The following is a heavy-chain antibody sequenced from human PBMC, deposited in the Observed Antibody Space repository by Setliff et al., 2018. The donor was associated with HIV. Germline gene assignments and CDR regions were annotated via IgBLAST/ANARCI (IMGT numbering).Heavy chain of an antibody. CDR3: AKDRYYYDSSGPTVQVAYYFDY. J-gene: IGHJ4*02. V-gene: IGHV3-23*01. Sequence: SLRLSCAASGFTFSSYAMSWVRQAPGKGLEWVSTISGSGGSTYYADSVKGRFTISRDNSKNTLYLQMNSLRAEDTAVYYCAKDRYYYDSSGPTVQVAYYFDYWGLGTLVTVSS. CDR1: GFTFSSYA. D-gene: IGHD3-22*01. CDR2: ISGSGGST.